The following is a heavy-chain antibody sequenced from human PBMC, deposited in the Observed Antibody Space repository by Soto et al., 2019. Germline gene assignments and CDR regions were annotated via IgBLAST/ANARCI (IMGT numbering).Heavy chain of an antibody. CDR1: GYSFTSYW. Sequence: EVQLVQSGAEVKKPGESLKISCKGSGYSFTSYWIVWVRQMPGKGLEWMGIIYPGDSETRYSPSLQGQVTMSADNSTSTAYLQWSSLKASDPAMYYCARRSYCDGDCTRRPYDYYGMDVWGQGTTVTVSS. J-gene: IGHJ6*02. CDR2: IYPGDSET. V-gene: IGHV5-51*01. CDR3: ARRSYCDGDCTRRPYDYYGMDV. D-gene: IGHD2-21*02.